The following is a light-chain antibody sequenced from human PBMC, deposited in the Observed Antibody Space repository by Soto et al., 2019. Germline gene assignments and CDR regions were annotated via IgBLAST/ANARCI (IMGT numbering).Light chain of an antibody. CDR3: QQYNNWWT. Sequence: EIVMTQSPATLSVSPGERATLSCRASQSVSNNLAWYQKKPGQAPRLLIYGASTRATGIPSRFSGSGSGTEFTLTISSLQSEDFAVYYCQQYNNWWTVGQGTRVDIK. CDR1: QSVSNN. V-gene: IGKV3-15*01. CDR2: GAS. J-gene: IGKJ1*01.